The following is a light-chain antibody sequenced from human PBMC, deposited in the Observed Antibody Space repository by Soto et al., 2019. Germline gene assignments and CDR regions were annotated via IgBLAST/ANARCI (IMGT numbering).Light chain of an antibody. CDR3: ASYTRSSTLV. J-gene: IGLJ3*02. CDR1: SSDVGAYNY. V-gene: IGLV2-14*01. CDR2: DVS. Sequence: QSALTQPASVSGSPGQSITISCTGTSSDVGAYNYVSWYQQLPGKAPKLMIFDVSNRPSGVSNRFSGSKSGNTASLTISGLQAEDEADYYCASYTRSSTLVFGGGTQLTVL.